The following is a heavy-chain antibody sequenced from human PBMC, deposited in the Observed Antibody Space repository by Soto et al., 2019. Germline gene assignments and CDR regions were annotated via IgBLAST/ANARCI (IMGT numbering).Heavy chain of an antibody. V-gene: IGHV3-21*01. D-gene: IGHD6-19*01. CDR1: GFTFSDCS. CDR2: INSGSSYI. Sequence: ESGGGLVEPGGSLRLSCEVSGFTFSDCSMSWVRQAPGKGREWVSTINSGSSYIIYADSVRGRFTISRDDARNSLYLQMSSLRAEDTAIYYCARDASGWSRDYWGQGTLVTVSS. J-gene: IGHJ4*02. CDR3: ARDASGWSRDY.